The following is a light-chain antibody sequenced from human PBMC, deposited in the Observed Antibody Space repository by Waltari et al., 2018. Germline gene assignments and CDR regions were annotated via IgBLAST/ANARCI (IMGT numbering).Light chain of an antibody. CDR1: QSVSSSY. CDR3: QQYGSSLRT. V-gene: IGKV3-20*01. CDR2: GAS. Sequence: ENVLTQSPGTLSLSPGERATLSCRASQSVSSSYLAWYQQKPGHAPRLLIYGASLRATGIPDRFSGSGSGTDFTLTISRLEPEDSAVYHCQQYGSSLRTFGQGTKVEIK. J-gene: IGKJ1*01.